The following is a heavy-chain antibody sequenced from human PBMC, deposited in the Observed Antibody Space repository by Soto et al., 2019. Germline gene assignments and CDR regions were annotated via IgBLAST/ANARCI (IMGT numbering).Heavy chain of an antibody. CDR2: FIPMLCIA. J-gene: IGHJ4*02. CDR3: ACLYDDTSRKFDY. CDR1: GDSFSRST. Sequence: QVQLVQSGAEVKRPGSSVKVSCKASGDSFSRSTFSWVRQAPGQGVEWMERFIPMLCIANYAQTFQGRVRVTADKSKSTAYMDLRSLCSEDTDVYYCACLYDDTSRKFDYWGQGTLVTVSS. V-gene: IGHV1-69*02. D-gene: IGHD3-22*01.